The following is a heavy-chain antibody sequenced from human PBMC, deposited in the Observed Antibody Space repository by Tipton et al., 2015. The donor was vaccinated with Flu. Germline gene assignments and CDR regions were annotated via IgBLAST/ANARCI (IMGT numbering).Heavy chain of an antibody. CDR3: ARVPLRYYGSTTDYFDY. D-gene: IGHD3-10*01. J-gene: IGHJ4*02. V-gene: IGHV4-34*01. Sequence: TLSLTCTVYGGSFSGYYWSWIRQPPGKGLEWIGEIYHPGDTNYNPSLKSRVTMSVDTSENQFSLKVNSVTAADAAVYYCARVPLRYYGSTTDYFDYWGQGTLVTVST. CDR2: IYHPGDT. CDR1: GGSFSGYY.